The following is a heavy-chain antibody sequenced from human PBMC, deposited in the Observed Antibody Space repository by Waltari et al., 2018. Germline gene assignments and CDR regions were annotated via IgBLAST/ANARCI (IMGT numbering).Heavy chain of an antibody. CDR1: GFTFDDYA. CDR3: AKDISSGGDSYYYGMDV. CDR2: ISWNIGSI. Sequence: EVQLVESGGGLVQPGRSLRLSCAASGFTFDDYAMHWVRQAPGKGLEWVSGISWNIGSIGYADSVKGRFTISRDNAKNSLYLQMNSLRAEDTALYYCAKDISSGGDSYYYGMDVWGQGTTVTVSS. J-gene: IGHJ6*02. V-gene: IGHV3-9*01. D-gene: IGHD2-15*01.